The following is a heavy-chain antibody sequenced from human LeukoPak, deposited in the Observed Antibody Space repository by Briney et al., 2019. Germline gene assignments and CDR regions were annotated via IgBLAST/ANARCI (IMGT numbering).Heavy chain of an antibody. Sequence: SETLSLTCAVYGGSFSGYYWSWIRQPPGKGLEWIGEINHSGSTNYNPSLKSRVTISVDTSKNQFSLKLSSVTAADTAVYYCARRSGRRGVYFDYWGQGTLVTVSS. D-gene: IGHD2-8*02. CDR2: INHSGST. CDR1: GGSFSGYY. J-gene: IGHJ4*02. CDR3: ARRSGRRGVYFDY. V-gene: IGHV4-34*01.